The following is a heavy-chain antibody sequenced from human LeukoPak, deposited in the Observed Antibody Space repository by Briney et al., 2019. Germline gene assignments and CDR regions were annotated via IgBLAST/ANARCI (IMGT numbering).Heavy chain of an antibody. CDR3: AREGVRGDFDY. V-gene: IGHV3-21*01. D-gene: IGHD3-10*02. CDR2: ISSSSSYI. J-gene: IGHJ4*02. CDR1: GFTFSDYP. Sequence: PGGSLRLSCATSGFTFSDYPMNWVRQAPGKGLEWVSSISSSSSYIYYAESVKGRFTISRDNAKNPLYLQMNSLRAEDTAVYYCAREGVRGDFDYWGQGTLVTVSS.